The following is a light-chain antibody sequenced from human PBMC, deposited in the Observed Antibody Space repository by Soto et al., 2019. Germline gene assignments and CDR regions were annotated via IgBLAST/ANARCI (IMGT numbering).Light chain of an antibody. Sequence: EVVMTQSPATLSVSPGERATLSCRASHNVHTNLAWYQQKPGLRPRLLIFAATTRATDVPARFVGSGSETDFTLTINGLQSEDYAVYYCHQYSHWPPLTFGPGTKV. V-gene: IGKV3-15*01. J-gene: IGKJ3*01. CDR3: HQYSHWPPLT. CDR1: HNVHTN. CDR2: AAT.